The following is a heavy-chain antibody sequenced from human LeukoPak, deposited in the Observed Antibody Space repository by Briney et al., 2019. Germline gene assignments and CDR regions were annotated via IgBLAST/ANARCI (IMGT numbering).Heavy chain of an antibody. CDR1: GYTFTSYY. D-gene: IGHD5-18*01. V-gene: IGHV1-2*02. CDR2: INPNSGGT. Sequence: ASVKVSCKASGYTFTSYYMHWVRQAPGQGLEWMGWINPNSGGTNYAQKFQGRVTMTRDTSISTAYMELSRLRSDDTAVYYCARAIKPTWIQLVWFDPWGQGTLVTVSS. CDR3: ARAIKPTWIQLVWFDP. J-gene: IGHJ5*02.